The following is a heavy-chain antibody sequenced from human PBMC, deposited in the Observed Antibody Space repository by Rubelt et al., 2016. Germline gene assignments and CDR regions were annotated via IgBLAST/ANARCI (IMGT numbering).Heavy chain of an antibody. CDR3: ARGYGDYEDY. Sequence: QVQLVQSGAEVKKPGSSVKVSCKASGGTFSSYAISWVRQATGQGLEWMGWMNPNSGNTGFAQKFQGRVTMTRNTTLSTAYMELSSLRSEDTAVYYCARGYGDYEDYWGQGTLVTVSS. J-gene: IGHJ4*02. CDR1: GGTFSSYA. CDR2: MNPNSGNT. D-gene: IGHD4-17*01. V-gene: IGHV1-8*02.